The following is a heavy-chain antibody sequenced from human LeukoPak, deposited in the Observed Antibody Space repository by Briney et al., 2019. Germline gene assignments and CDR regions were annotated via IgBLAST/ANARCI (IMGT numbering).Heavy chain of an antibody. CDR1: GFTFSSYG. J-gene: IGHJ4*02. D-gene: IGHD6-19*01. Sequence: GGSLRLSCAASGFTFSSYGMHWVRQAPGKGLEWVAVISYDGSDKYYADSVKGRFTISRDNSKNTLYLQMNSLRAEDTAVYYCAKQEFSGWYYFDYRGQGTLVTVSS. CDR2: ISYDGSDK. CDR3: AKQEFSGWYYFDY. V-gene: IGHV3-30*18.